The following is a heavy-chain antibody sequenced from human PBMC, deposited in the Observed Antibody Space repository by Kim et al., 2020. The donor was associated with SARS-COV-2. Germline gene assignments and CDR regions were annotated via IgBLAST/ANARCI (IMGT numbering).Heavy chain of an antibody. CDR1: GFTFSNAW. J-gene: IGHJ5*02. CDR2: IKSKTDGGTT. V-gene: IGHV3-15*01. CDR3: TIEYYYGSGDNWFDP. Sequence: GGSLRLSCAASGFTFSNAWMSWVRQAPGKGLEWVGRIKSKTDGGTTDYAAPVKGRFTISRDDSKNTLYLQMNSLKTEDTAVYYCTIEYYYGSGDNWFDPWGQGTLVTVSS. D-gene: IGHD3-10*01.